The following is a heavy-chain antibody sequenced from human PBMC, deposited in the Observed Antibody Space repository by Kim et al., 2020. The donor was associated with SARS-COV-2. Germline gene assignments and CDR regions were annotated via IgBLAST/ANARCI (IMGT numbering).Heavy chain of an antibody. Sequence: ASVKVSCKASGYTFTSYAMNWVRQAPGQGLEWMGWINTNTGNPTYAQGFTGRFVFSLDTSVSTAYLQISSLKAEDTAVYYCARDFSHTVTIFGVVSGSWGQGTLVTVSS. CDR1: GYTFTSYA. CDR2: INTNTGNP. J-gene: IGHJ5*02. D-gene: IGHD3-3*01. CDR3: ARDFSHTVTIFGVVSGS. V-gene: IGHV7-4-1*02.